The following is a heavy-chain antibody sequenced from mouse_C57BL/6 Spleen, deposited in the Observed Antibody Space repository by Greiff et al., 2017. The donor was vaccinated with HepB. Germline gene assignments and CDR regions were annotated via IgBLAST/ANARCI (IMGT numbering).Heavy chain of an antibody. D-gene: IGHD2-3*01. V-gene: IGHV1-52*01. CDR1: GYTFTSYW. CDR2: IDPSDSET. Sequence: QVQLKQPGAELVRPGSSVKLSCKASGYTFTSYWMHWVKQRPIQGLEWIGNIDPSDSETHYNQKFKDKATLTVDKSSSTAYMQLSSLTSEDSAVYYCARGSGLLRPFAYWGQGTLVTVSA. CDR3: ARGSGLLRPFAY. J-gene: IGHJ3*01.